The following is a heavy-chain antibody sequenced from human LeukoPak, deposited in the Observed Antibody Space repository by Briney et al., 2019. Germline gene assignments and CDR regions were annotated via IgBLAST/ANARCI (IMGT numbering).Heavy chain of an antibody. CDR1: GGSISSYY. V-gene: IGHV4-59*01. CDR2: IDYSRDT. D-gene: IGHD3-22*01. Sequence: SETLSLTCTVSGGSISSYYWSWIRQPPGKGLEWIGNIDYSRDTNYNPSFRSRVTILVDKSRNQFSLKLNSVTAADTAVYYCARNGPHYYDKSGYLDSWGQGALVTVSS. J-gene: IGHJ4*02. CDR3: ARNGPHYYDKSGYLDS.